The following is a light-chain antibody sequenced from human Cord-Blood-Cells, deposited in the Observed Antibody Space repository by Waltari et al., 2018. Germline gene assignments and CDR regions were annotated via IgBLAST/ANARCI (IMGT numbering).Light chain of an antibody. V-gene: IGLV2-14*01. CDR2: DVR. Sequence: QSAPTQPASLSGSPGQSTTISCTGTSSDVGGYNYASWYRQPPGKAPKLLIYDVRNSPSGVSNRFSDSKTGIAAALAISRLQAEDEAYYYCSSYTDSNTLVVFGGGTKLTVL. CDR1: SSDVGGYNY. J-gene: IGLJ2*01. CDR3: SSYTDSNTLVV.